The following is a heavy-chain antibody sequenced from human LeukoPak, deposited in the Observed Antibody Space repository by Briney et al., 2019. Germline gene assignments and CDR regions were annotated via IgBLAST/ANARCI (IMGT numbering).Heavy chain of an antibody. J-gene: IGHJ6*02. CDR3: ARGGVDTARGFYYYGMDV. CDR2: INPNSGDT. CDR1: GYTFTGYY. D-gene: IGHD5-18*01. V-gene: IGHV1-2*04. Sequence: ASVKVSCKASGYTFTGYYMHWVRQAPGQGLEWMGWINPNSGDTNYAQKFQGWVTMTRDTSISTAYMELSRLRSDDTAVYYCARGGVDTARGFYYYGMDVWGQGTTVTVSS.